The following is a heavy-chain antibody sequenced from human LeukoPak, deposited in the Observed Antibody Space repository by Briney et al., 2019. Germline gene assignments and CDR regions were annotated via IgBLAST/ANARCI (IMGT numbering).Heavy chain of an antibody. CDR2: ISYVCSNK. J-gene: IGHJ4*01. CDR3: AKDLDY. CDR1: GFTFSSYG. Sequence: GGSLRLSCAASGFTFSSYGMHWVRQAPGKGLEWVAGISYVCSNKYYADSLKGRFTITRDNSKSTLYLQMNSRRAEDASVYYCAKDLDYWGHRTLVTVSS. V-gene: IGHV3-30*18.